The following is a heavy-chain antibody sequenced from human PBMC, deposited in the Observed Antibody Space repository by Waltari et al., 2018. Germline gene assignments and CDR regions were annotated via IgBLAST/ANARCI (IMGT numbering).Heavy chain of an antibody. CDR3: AREGIAAAGQYYYYGMDV. J-gene: IGHJ6*02. D-gene: IGHD6-13*01. Sequence: EVQLVESGGGLVQPGGSLRLSCAASGFTFSSYSMNWVRQAPGKGLEWVSYMSSSRSTIYYAASVKRRFTISRDTAKNSLSLQMNSLRSDDTAVYYCAREGIAAAGQYYYYGMDVWGQGTTVTVSS. CDR2: MSSSRSTI. V-gene: IGHV3-48*04. CDR1: GFTFSSYS.